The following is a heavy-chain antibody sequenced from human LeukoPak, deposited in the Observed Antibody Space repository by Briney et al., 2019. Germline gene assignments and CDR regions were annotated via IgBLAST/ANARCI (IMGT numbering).Heavy chain of an antibody. CDR1: GFTFSNSW. CDR2: IKKDGSET. CDR3: AKDPVDSP. V-gene: IGHV3-7*01. Sequence: GGSLRLSCAASGFTFSNSWMSWVRQAPGKGLEWVANIKKDGSETYYVDSVKGRFTISRDNAKNSLYLQMNSLRAEDTAVYYCAKDPVDSPWGQGTLVTVSS. D-gene: IGHD3-22*01. J-gene: IGHJ5*02.